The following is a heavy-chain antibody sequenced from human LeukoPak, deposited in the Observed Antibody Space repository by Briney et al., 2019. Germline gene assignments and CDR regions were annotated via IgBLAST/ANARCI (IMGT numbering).Heavy chain of an antibody. V-gene: IGHV4-34*01. J-gene: IGHJ4*02. D-gene: IGHD3-3*01. CDR2: INHSGSA. Sequence: SETLSLTCAVYGGSLSGSYWSWIRQPPGKGLEWIGEINHSGSANYNPSLKSRVTLSIDKSKNQFSLNLNPVTAADTAVYYCARARRDSGFYKVDYWGQGTLVTVSS. CDR1: GGSLSGSY. CDR3: ARARRDSGFYKVDY.